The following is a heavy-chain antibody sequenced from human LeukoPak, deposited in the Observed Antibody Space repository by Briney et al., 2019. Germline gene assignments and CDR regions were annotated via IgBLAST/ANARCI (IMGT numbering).Heavy chain of an antibody. CDR3: ARCGSYYYGTSRPLDY. CDR2: ISSSSSYI. CDR1: GFTFSSYS. D-gene: IGHD1-26*01. J-gene: IGHJ4*02. V-gene: IGHV3-21*01. Sequence: GGSLRLSCAASGFTFSSYSMNWVRQAPGKGLEWVSSISSSSSYIYYADSVKGRFTISRDNAKNSLYLQMNSLRAEDTAVYYCARCGSYYYGTSRPLDYWGQGTLVTVSS.